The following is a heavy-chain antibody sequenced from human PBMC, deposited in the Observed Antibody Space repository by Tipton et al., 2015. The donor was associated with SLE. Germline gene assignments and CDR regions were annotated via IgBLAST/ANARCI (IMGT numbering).Heavy chain of an antibody. CDR2: VYTSGST. CDR1: GGSIRNYY. CDR3: ARSRHFSDSTGYSSIFDS. Sequence: TLSLTCTVSGGSIRNYYWSWIRQSAERGLEWIGRVYTSGSTNYNPSLKSRLTMSIDTSKSQFSLNLNSVTAADTAVYYCARSRHFSDSTGYSSIFDSWGQGILVTISS. D-gene: IGHD3-22*01. J-gene: IGHJ4*02. V-gene: IGHV4-4*07.